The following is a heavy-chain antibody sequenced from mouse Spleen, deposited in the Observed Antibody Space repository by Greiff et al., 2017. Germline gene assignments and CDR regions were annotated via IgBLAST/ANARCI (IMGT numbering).Heavy chain of an antibody. CDR3: APRLLNY. Sequence: EVPLQQSGAELVKPGASVKFSCTASGFNIKDYYMPWVKQRTEQGLEWIGRIDPEDGETKYAPKFQGKATITADTSSNTAYLQLSSLTSEDTAVYYCAPRLLNYWGQGTTLTVSS. V-gene: IGHV14-2*01. D-gene: IGHD2-3*01. CDR1: GFNIKDYY. J-gene: IGHJ2*01. CDR2: IDPEDGET.